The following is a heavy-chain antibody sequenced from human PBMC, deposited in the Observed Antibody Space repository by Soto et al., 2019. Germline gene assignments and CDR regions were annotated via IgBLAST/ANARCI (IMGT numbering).Heavy chain of an antibody. CDR2: IYYSGST. CDR1: GGSISSYY. CDR3: ARGDIVATIGPDY. D-gene: IGHD5-12*01. V-gene: IGHV4-59*01. Sequence: PSETLSLTCTVSGGSISSYYWSWIRQPPGKGLEWIGYIYYSGSTNYNPSLKSRVTISIDTSKHQFSLKLSPVTAADTAVYYCARGDIVATIGPDYWGQGTLVTVSS. J-gene: IGHJ4*02.